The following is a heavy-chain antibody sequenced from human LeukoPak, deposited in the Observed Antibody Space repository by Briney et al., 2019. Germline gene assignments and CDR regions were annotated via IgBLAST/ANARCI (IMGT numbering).Heavy chain of an antibody. V-gene: IGHV1-2*02. J-gene: IGHJ4*02. D-gene: IGHD5-18*01. CDR3: AREAGHTAMSYYFDY. Sequence: ASVKVSCKASGYTFTGYYMHWVRQAPGQGLEWMGWINPNSGGTNYAQKFQGRVTMTRDTSISTAYMELSRLRSDDTAVYYCAREAGHTAMSYYFDYWGQGTLVTVSS. CDR2: INPNSGGT. CDR1: GYTFTGYY.